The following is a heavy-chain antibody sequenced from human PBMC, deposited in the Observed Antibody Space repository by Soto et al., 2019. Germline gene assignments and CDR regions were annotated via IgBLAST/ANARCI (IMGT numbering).Heavy chain of an antibody. J-gene: IGHJ4*02. CDR1: GFTFSDYY. V-gene: IGHV3-11*06. CDR3: ARGEGHGSGSYSDY. CDR2: ISSSSSYT. Sequence: QVQLVESGGGLVKPGGSLRLSCAASGFTFSDYYMSWIRQAPGKGLEWVSYISSSSSYTNYADSVKGRFTISRDNAKNSLYPQMKSLRAEDTAVYYCARGEGHGSGSYSDYWGQGTLVTVSS. D-gene: IGHD3-10*01.